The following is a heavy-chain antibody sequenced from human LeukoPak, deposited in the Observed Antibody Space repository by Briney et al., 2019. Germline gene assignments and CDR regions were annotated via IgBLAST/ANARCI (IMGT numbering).Heavy chain of an antibody. CDR2: ISAYNGNT. V-gene: IGHV1-18*04. Sequence: ASVKVSCKASGYTFTGYYMHWVRQAPGQGLEWMGWISAYNGNTNYAQKLQGRVTMTTDTSTSTAYMELRSLRSDDTAVYYCARDVGESLDYWGQGTLVTVSS. D-gene: IGHD2-15*01. CDR3: ARDVGESLDY. CDR1: GYTFTGYY. J-gene: IGHJ4*02.